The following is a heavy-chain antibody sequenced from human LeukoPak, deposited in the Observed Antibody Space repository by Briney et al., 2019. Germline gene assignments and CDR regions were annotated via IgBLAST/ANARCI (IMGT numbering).Heavy chain of an antibody. CDR1: GGSFSGCY. V-gene: IGHV4-34*01. CDR2: INHSGST. Sequence: SETLSLTCAVYGGSFSGCYWSWIRQPPGKGLEWIGEINHSGSTNYNPSLKSRVTISVDTSKNQFSLKLSSVTAADTAVYYCASRGKGFGEFYYYYGMDVWGQGTTVTVSS. J-gene: IGHJ6*02. CDR3: ASRGKGFGEFYYYYGMDV. D-gene: IGHD3-10*01.